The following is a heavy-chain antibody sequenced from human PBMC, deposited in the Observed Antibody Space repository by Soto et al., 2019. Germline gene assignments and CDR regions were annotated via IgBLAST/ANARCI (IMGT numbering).Heavy chain of an antibody. CDR2: IYWDDDK. V-gene: IGHV2-5*02. J-gene: IGHJ4*02. CDR3: AHRILRTVFGLVTTTAIYFDF. CDR1: GFSLTTSGVG. D-gene: IGHD3-3*01. Sequence: QITLNESGPTVVKPAETLTLTCTFSGFSLTTSGVGVGWIRQSPGKAPEWLALIYWDDDKRYSESIKSRLTITNDTSKNQVVLTMASVGPADTATYYCAHRILRTVFGLVTTTAIYFDFWGQGTPVVVSS.